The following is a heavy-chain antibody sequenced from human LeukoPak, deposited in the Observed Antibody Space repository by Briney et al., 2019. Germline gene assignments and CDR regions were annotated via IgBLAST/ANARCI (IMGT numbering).Heavy chain of an antibody. CDR3: ARYPGGYCSGGSCYSGYYYYYMDV. CDR2: INQDGSEK. V-gene: IGHV3-7*01. Sequence: PGGSLRLSCAASAFTFSNYWMIWVRQAPGKGLEWVANINQDGSEKYYVDSVKGRFTISRDNAKNSLYLQVNSLRAEDTAVYYCARYPGGYCSGGSCYSGYYYYYMDVWGKGTTVTISS. J-gene: IGHJ6*03. D-gene: IGHD2-15*01. CDR1: AFTFSNYW.